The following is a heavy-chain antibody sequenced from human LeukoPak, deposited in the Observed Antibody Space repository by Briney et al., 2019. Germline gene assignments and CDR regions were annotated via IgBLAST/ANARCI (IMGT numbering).Heavy chain of an antibody. J-gene: IGHJ3*02. V-gene: IGHV3-7*01. Sequence: GGSLRLSCAASGFTFSIYWMSWVRQAPAKGLEWVANIKQDGSEKYYVDSVKGRFTISRDNAKNSLYLQMNSLRAEDTAVYYCVSCLQWLWAFDIWGQGTMVTVSS. CDR1: GFTFSIYW. D-gene: IGHD6-19*01. CDR3: VSCLQWLWAFDI. CDR2: IKQDGSEK.